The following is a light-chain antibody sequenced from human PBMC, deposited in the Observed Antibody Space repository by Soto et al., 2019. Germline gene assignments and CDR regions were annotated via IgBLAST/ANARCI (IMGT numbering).Light chain of an antibody. J-gene: IGLJ3*02. CDR1: SSDVGRYNL. CDR3: CSYAGSSTPWV. V-gene: IGLV2-23*02. Sequence: QSALTQPASGSGSPGQSITISCTGTSSDVGRYNLVSWYQQHPGKAPKLMIYEVSKRTSGVSNRFSGSKSGNTASLTISGLQAEDEADYYCCSYAGSSTPWVFGGGTKLAV. CDR2: EVS.